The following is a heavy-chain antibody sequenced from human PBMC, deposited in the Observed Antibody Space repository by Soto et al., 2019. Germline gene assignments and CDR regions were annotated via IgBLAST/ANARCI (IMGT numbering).Heavy chain of an antibody. CDR2: IFYTGST. CDR1: GASISSGGYY. D-gene: IGHD3-10*01. J-gene: IGHJ4*02. CDR3: ARDWGWGRGVPYFDH. V-gene: IGHV4-31*03. Sequence: QVQLQESGPGLVRPSQTLSLACSVSGASISSGGYYWTWFRQHPGKGLEWIGYIFYTGSTYYNPSLKSRVTISVDMSNNQFSLKLNSVTAADTAVYYCARDWGWGRGVPYFDHWGQGTLVIVSS.